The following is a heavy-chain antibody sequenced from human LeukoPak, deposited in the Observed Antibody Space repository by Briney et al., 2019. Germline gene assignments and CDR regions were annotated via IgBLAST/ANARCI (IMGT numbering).Heavy chain of an antibody. CDR3: ARTRIVGATDYFDY. J-gene: IGHJ4*02. CDR2: IYSGGST. D-gene: IGHD1-26*01. CDR1: GLTFSANY. V-gene: IGHV3-53*01. Sequence: GGPLSLSCPASGLTFSANYMSWARQAPGQGLDWGSVIYSGGSTYYADSVKGRVTISRDNSEKTLYLQMNSLRAEDTAVYYCARTRIVGATDYFDYWGQGTLVTVSA.